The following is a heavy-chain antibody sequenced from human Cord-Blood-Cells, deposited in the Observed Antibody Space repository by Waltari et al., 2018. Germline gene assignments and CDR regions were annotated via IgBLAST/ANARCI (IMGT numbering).Heavy chain of an antibody. CDR2: ISGSGGST. J-gene: IGHJ6*02. V-gene: IGHV3-23*01. D-gene: IGHD3-9*01. Sequence: EVQLLESGGGLVQPGGSLRLSCASSGFTFSSYAISWVRQAPGKGLEWVSAISGSGGSTYYADSVKGRFTISRDNSKNTLYLQMNSLRAEDTAVYYCAKGVDILTDYYYGMDVWGQGTTVTVSS. CDR3: AKGVDILTDYYYGMDV. CDR1: GFTFSSYA.